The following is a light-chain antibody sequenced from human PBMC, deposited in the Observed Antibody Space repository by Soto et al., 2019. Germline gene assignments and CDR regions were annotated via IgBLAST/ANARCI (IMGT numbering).Light chain of an antibody. Sequence: QSALTQPASVSGSPGQSITISCTGSSSDIGDYDYVSWYQQHPGKAPKVLISEVSNRPSGVSNRFSGSKSGNTASLTISGLQAEDEADYYCNSYATGNTRVFGNGTKVAV. V-gene: IGLV2-14*01. CDR2: EVS. J-gene: IGLJ1*01. CDR1: SSDIGDYDY. CDR3: NSYATGNTRV.